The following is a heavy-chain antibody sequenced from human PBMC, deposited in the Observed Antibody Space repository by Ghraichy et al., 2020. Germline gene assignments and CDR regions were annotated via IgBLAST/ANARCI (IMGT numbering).Heavy chain of an antibody. CDR1: GGSISSSSYY. V-gene: IGHV4-39*01. D-gene: IGHD3-10*01. J-gene: IGHJ3*02. CDR3: ARHARLLWFGEPHDPDAFDI. Sequence: SETLSLTYTVSGGSISSSSYYWGWIRQPPGKGLEWIGSIYYSGSTYYNPSLKSRVTISVDTSKNQFSLKLSSVTAADTAVYYCARHARLLWFGEPHDPDAFDIWGQGTMVTVSS. CDR2: IYYSGST.